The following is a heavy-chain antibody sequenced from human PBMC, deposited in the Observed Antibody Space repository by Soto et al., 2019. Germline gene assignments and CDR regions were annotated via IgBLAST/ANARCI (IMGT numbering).Heavy chain of an antibody. CDR2: IIGSGGST. CDR3: AKDGRWYYYDSSGYYLDAFDI. D-gene: IGHD3-22*01. J-gene: IGHJ3*02. V-gene: IGHV3-23*01. CDR1: GFTFSSYA. Sequence: GGSLRLSCAASGFTFSSYAMSWVRQAPGKGLEWVSAIIGSGGSTYYADSVKGRFTISRDNSKNTLYLQMNSLRAEDTAVYYCAKDGRWYYYDSSGYYLDAFDIWGQGTMVTVSS.